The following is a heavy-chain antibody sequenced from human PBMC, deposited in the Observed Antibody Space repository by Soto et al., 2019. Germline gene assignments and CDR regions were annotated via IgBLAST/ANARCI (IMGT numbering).Heavy chain of an antibody. V-gene: IGHV3-23*01. J-gene: IGHJ3*01. CDR1: RLTFSNFA. CDR3: EKDPNSDHLGAFDA. CDR2: ISGNGGGT. D-gene: IGHD2-21*01. Sequence: EVQFLESGGGLVQPGGSLRLSCTASRLTFSNFAVTWVRQAPGKGLERDSSISGNGGGTHYADSLKGRFTISRDNSKNTVYLQMNSLGAEDTAVYHSEKDPNSDHLGAFDAWGQGTFVTVSS.